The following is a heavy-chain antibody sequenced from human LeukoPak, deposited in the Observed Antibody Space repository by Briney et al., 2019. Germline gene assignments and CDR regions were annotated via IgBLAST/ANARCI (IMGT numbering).Heavy chain of an antibody. CDR1: GFTFDDYA. D-gene: IGHD3-3*01. V-gene: IGHV3-9*01. Sequence: GGSLRLSCAASGFTFDDYAMHWVRQAPGKGLEWVSGISWNSGSIGYADSVKGRFTISRDNAKNSLYLQMNSLRAEDTALYYCAKGTYYDFWSTGDGMDVWGQGTTVTVSS. J-gene: IGHJ6*02. CDR2: ISWNSGSI. CDR3: AKGTYYDFWSTGDGMDV.